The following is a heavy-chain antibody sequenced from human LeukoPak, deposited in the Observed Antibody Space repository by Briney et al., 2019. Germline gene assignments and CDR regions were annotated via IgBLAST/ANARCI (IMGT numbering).Heavy chain of an antibody. V-gene: IGHV3-23*01. CDR1: GFTFSSYE. CDR3: AKYGDYDFWSGYYGSDY. J-gene: IGHJ4*02. D-gene: IGHD3-3*01. Sequence: GGSLRLSCAASGFTFSSYEMNWVRQAPGKGLEWVSAICCSGGSTYYADPVKGRFTISRDNSKNTLYLQMNSLRAEDTAVYYCAKYGDYDFWSGYYGSDYWGQGTLVTVSS. CDR2: ICCSGGST.